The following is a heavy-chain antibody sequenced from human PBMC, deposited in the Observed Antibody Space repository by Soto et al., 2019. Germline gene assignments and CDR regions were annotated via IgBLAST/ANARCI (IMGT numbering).Heavy chain of an antibody. Sequence: PSETLSLTCAVSGYSISSSNWRGWIRQPPGKGLEWIGYIYYSGSTYYNPSLKSRVTISVDRSKNQFSLRLSSVTAADTAVYYCARHFSVDYFDYWGQGALVTVSS. J-gene: IGHJ4*02. CDR2: IYYSGST. CDR1: GYSISSSNW. V-gene: IGHV4-28*01. CDR3: ARHFSVDYFDY.